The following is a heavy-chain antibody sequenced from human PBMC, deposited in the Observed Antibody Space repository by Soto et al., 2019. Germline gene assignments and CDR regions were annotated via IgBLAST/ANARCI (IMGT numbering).Heavy chain of an antibody. CDR3: VPEPRTIFGEGGWFDP. CDR1: GFTFGDYA. Sequence: EVQLVESGGGLVQPGRSLRLSCTASGFTFGDYAMSWVRQAPGKGLEWGGFIRSKAYGGTTEYAASVKGRFTISRDDSKSIAYLQMNSLKTEETAVYYCVPEPRTIFGEGGWFDPWGQGTLVTVSS. J-gene: IGHJ5*02. CDR2: IRSKAYGGTT. V-gene: IGHV3-49*04. D-gene: IGHD3-3*01.